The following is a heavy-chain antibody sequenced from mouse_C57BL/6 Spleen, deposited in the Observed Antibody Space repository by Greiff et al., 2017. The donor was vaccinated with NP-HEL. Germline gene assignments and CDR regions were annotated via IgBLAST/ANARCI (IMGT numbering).Heavy chain of an antibody. J-gene: IGHJ4*01. CDR3: ALRAMDD. Sequence: QVQLQQSGAELVRPGSSVRLSCKASGYTFTSYWMHWVKQSPIQGLEWIGNIDPSDSETHYNQKFKDKATLTVDKSSSTAYMQVSSLASDDSAVYVCALRAMDDWGKGTSVTVSS. CDR2: IDPSDSET. V-gene: IGHV1-52*01. CDR1: GYTFTSYW.